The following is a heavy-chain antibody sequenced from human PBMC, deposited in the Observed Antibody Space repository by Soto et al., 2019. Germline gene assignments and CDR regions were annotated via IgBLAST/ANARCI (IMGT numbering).Heavy chain of an antibody. J-gene: IGHJ6*02. CDR3: AKEAMVRGVIMAHYYYGMDV. D-gene: IGHD3-10*01. Sequence: GGSLRLSCAASGFTFSSYGMHWVRQAPGKGLEWVAVISYDGSNKYYADSVKGRFTISRDNSKNTLYLQMNSLRAEDTAVYYCAKEAMVRGVIMAHYYYGMDVWGQGTTVTVSS. CDR2: ISYDGSNK. V-gene: IGHV3-30*18. CDR1: GFTFSSYG.